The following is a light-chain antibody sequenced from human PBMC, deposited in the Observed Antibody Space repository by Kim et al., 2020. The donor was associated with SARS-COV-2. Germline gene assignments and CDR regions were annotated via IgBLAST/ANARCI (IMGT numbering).Light chain of an antibody. V-gene: IGLV5-39*01. Sequence: FTCTLRSGVHVDIYNIFWYQQKPGSLPRYLLRYKSDSNKEQGSGVPSRFSGSKDASTNAGLLLISGLQSEDVADYYCAIWYSNTWVFGGGTQLTVL. J-gene: IGLJ3*02. CDR2: YKSDSNK. CDR3: AIWYSNTWV. CDR1: SGVHVDIYN.